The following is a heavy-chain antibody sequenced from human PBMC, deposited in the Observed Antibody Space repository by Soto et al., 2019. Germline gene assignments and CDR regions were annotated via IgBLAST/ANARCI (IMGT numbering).Heavy chain of an antibody. CDR2: IIPIFGTA. CDR1: GGTFSSYA. J-gene: IGHJ3*02. CDR3: ARDKGITMIVGYAFDI. Sequence: SVKVSCNASGGTFSSYAISWVRQAPGQGLEWMGGIIPIFGTANYAQKFQGRVTITADKSTSTAYMELSSLRSEDTAVYYCARDKGITMIVGYAFDIWGQGTMVTVSS. V-gene: IGHV1-69*06. D-gene: IGHD3-22*01.